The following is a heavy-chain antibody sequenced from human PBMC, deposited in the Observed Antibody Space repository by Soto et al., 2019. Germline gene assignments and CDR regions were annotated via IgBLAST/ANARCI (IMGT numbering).Heavy chain of an antibody. CDR3: ERDPGYGRGVHFDP. D-gene: IGHD2-8*01. Sequence: EVQLVESGGGLVQPGGSLRLCCSASGFSVSDNYMSWVRQYPGKGLEWISVIYSSGDTYYEESVKGRLTNSSDNSRNTLYLQINDLRVEDKAIYYCERDPGYGRGVHFDPWGQGIPVTVSS. V-gene: IGHV3-66*01. CDR1: GFSVSDNY. J-gene: IGHJ5*02. CDR2: IYSSGDT.